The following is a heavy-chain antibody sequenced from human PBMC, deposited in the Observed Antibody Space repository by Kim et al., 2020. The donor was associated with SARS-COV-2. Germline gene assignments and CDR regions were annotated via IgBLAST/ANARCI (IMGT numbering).Heavy chain of an antibody. CDR2: IIPIFGTA. V-gene: IGHV1-69*13. Sequence: SVKVSCKASGGTFSSYAISWVRQAPGQGLEWMGGIIPIFGTANYAQKFQGRVTITADESTSTAYMELSSLRSEDTAVYYCARGGASVATLDYYYYYMDVWGKGTTVTVSS. J-gene: IGHJ6*03. CDR3: ARGGASVATLDYYYYYMDV. CDR1: GGTFSSYA. D-gene: IGHD5-12*01.